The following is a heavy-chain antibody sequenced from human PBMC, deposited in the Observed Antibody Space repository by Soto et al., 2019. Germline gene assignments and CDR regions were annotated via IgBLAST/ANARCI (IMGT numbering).Heavy chain of an antibody. CDR3: ARDRTAYYYDSSGYYYYYYGMDV. V-gene: IGHV3-30*04. D-gene: IGHD3-22*01. CDR2: ISYDGSNK. Sequence: GGSLRLSCAASGFTFSSYAMHWVRQAPGKGLEWVAVISYDGSNKYYADSVKGRFTISRDKSKNTLYLQMNSLRAEDTAVYYCARDRTAYYYDSSGYYYYYYGMDVWGQGTTVTVSS. J-gene: IGHJ6*02. CDR1: GFTFSSYA.